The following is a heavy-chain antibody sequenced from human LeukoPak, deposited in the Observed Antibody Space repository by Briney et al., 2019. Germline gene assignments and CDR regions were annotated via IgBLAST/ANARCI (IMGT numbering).Heavy chain of an antibody. Sequence: KASESLSLTCTVSGGSISSSSYYWGWIRQPPGRGLDWIGTKYYAGGTYYNPSLKSRVTISVDTSKNQYSLRLSSVTAADTAVYYCARGFGESEYYYYGMDGWGQGTTVTVS. CDR2: KYYAGGT. V-gene: IGHV4-39*01. CDR3: ARGFGESEYYYYGMDG. CDR1: GGSISSSSYY. J-gene: IGHJ6*02. D-gene: IGHD3-10*01.